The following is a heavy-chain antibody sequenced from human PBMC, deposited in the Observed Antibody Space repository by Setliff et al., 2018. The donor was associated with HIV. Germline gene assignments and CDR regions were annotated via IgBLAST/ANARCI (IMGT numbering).Heavy chain of an antibody. CDR2: VHYTGNT. CDR1: GGSITSSTYY. V-gene: IGHV4-39*02. J-gene: IGHJ4*02. D-gene: IGHD2-15*01. CDR3: AREADGIDF. Sequence: PSETLSLTCTVSGGSITSSTYYWGWIRQPPGKGLEWIGTVHYTGNTCHNPSLKSRVTISVEVSKNQISLKLTAVTAADSAVYYCAREADGIDFWGQGTLVTVS.